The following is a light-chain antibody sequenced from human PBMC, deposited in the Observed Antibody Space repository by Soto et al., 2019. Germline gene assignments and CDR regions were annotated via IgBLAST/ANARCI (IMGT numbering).Light chain of an antibody. CDR1: SSNIGAGHA. V-gene: IGLV1-40*01. J-gene: IGLJ3*02. CDR3: QSYDTSLRGWL. Sequence: QLVLTQPPSVSGAPWQRVTISCTGTSSNIGAGHAVHWYRQFPGAAPKLLIYGDTHRPSGVPDRFSGSKSATSASLVITGLQAEDEADYYCQSYDTSLRGWLFGGGTQLTVL. CDR2: GDT.